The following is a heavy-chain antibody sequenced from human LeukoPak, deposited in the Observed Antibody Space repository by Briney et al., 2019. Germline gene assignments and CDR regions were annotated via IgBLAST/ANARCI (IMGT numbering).Heavy chain of an antibody. Sequence: GGSLRLSCAASGFTFSGYWMHWVRQVPGKGLVWVSRINSDGSSTNYADSVKGRFTISRDNAKNTLYLQMNSLRAEDTAVYYCAQVNVGVAYWGQGTLVTVSS. CDR3: AQVNVGVAY. V-gene: IGHV3-74*01. CDR1: GFTFSGYW. J-gene: IGHJ4*02. D-gene: IGHD1-26*01. CDR2: INSDGSST.